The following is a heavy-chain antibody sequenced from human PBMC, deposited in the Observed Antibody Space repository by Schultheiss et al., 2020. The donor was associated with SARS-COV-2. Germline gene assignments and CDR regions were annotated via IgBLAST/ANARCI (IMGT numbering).Heavy chain of an antibody. V-gene: IGHV4-61*05. CDR2: IYYSGST. Sequence: SQTLSLTCTVSGGSISSSSYYWGWIRQPPGKGLEWIGYIYYSGSTNYNPSLKSRVTISVDTSKNQFSLKLSSVTAADTAVYYCARDSPSHYWGQGTLVTVSS. CDR1: GGSISSSSYY. D-gene: IGHD3-22*01. CDR3: ARDSPSHY. J-gene: IGHJ4*02.